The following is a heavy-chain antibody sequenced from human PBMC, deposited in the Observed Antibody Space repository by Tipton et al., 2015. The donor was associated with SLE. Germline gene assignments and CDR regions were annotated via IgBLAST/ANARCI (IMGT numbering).Heavy chain of an antibody. J-gene: IGHJ4*02. CDR2: IRSKSAGGTT. CDR3: TSGDF. V-gene: IGHV3-15*01. CDR1: GFSFSNYW. Sequence: SLRLSCAASGFSFSNYWMSWVRQAPGKGLEWVGRIRSKSAGGTTDYAATVKVRFTVSRDDSKNTLYLQMNSLETEDTGVYYCTSGDFWGQGTLVTVSS.